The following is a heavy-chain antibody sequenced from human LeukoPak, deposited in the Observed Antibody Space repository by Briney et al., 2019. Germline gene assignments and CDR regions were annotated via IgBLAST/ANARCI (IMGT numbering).Heavy chain of an antibody. Sequence: PGGSLRLSCAASGFTFSSYAMSWVRQAPGKGLEWVSAISGSGSSTYYADSVKGRFTISRDNSKNTLYLQMNSLRAEDTAIYYCAKDLRGYSYGPDYWGQGTLVTVSS. D-gene: IGHD5-18*01. CDR3: AKDLRGYSYGPDY. CDR2: ISGSGSST. CDR1: GFTFSSYA. J-gene: IGHJ4*02. V-gene: IGHV3-23*01.